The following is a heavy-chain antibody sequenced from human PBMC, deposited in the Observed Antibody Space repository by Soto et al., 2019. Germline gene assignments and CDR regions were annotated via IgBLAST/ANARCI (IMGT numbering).Heavy chain of an antibody. CDR2: IYYSGST. D-gene: IGHD5-12*01. CDR1: GGSISSGGYY. Sequence: QVQLQESGPGLVKPSQTLSLTCTVSGGSISSGGYYWSWIRQHPGKGLEWIGYIYYSGSTYYNPSLKSRVTISVDTTKNQFSLKLSSVTAADTAVYYCARTRWLPNRDYYGMDVWGQGTTVTVSS. V-gene: IGHV4-31*03. CDR3: ARTRWLPNRDYYGMDV. J-gene: IGHJ6*02.